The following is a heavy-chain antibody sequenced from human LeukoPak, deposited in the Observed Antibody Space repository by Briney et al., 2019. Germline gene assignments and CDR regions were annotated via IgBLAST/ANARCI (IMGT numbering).Heavy chain of an antibody. Sequence: GGSLRLSCAASGFTFSSYDMHWVRQDPGRGLMWVARISSDGTDTKYGDSVKGRFTISRDNAKNTLYLQMNSLRAGDTAIYYCGRDQTQRGPTTLDHWGQGTHVTVSS. CDR2: ISSDGTDT. J-gene: IGHJ4*02. CDR3: GRDQTQRGPTTLDH. CDR1: GFTFSSYD. V-gene: IGHV3-74*01. D-gene: IGHD1-14*01.